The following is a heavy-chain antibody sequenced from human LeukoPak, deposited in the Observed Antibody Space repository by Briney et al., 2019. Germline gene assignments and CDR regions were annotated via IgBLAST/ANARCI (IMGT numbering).Heavy chain of an antibody. CDR1: GFTFDDYT. D-gene: IGHD3-22*01. V-gene: IGHV3-43*01. J-gene: IGHJ5*02. CDR2: ISWDGGST. Sequence: GGSLRLSCAATGFTFDDYTMHWVRQAPGKGLEWVSLISWDGGSTYYADSVKGRFTISRDNSKNSLYLQMNGLRTEDTALYYCAKAVYYYDSSGLFDPWGQGTLVTVSS. CDR3: AKAVYYYDSSGLFDP.